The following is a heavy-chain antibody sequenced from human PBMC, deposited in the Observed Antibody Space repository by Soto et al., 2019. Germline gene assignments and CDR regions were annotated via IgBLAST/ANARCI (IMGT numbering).Heavy chain of an antibody. CDR1: GGFNSYS. CDR2: IIPIFATP. CDR3: ARGGPVIIPAATNWFDP. V-gene: IGHV1-69*06. D-gene: IGHD2-2*01. J-gene: IGHJ5*02. Sequence: QVQLVQSGAEVKKPGSSVKVSCKGSGGFNSYSISWVRQAPGQGPEWMGGIIPIFATPTYAQKFQGRVTITADKSTSTAYMELSRLTSEDTAVYYCARGGPVIIPAATNWFDPWSQGTLVSVSS.